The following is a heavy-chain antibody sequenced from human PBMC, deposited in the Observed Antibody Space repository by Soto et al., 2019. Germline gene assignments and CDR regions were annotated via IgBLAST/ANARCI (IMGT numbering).Heavy chain of an antibody. CDR3: AKDGEAYDPFMSHFDY. J-gene: IGHJ4*02. CDR2: ISYDGSNK. CDR1: GFTFSSYG. Sequence: GGSLRLSCAASGFTFSSYGMHWVRQAPGKGLEWVAVISYDGSNKYYADSVKGRSTISRDNSRNTLYLQMNSLRAEDTAVYYCAKDGEAYDPFMSHFDYWGQGTLVTVSS. V-gene: IGHV3-30*18. D-gene: IGHD7-27*01.